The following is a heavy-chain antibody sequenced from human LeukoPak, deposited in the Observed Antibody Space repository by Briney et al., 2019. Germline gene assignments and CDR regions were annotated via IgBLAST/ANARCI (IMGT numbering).Heavy chain of an antibody. Sequence: GASVKVSCKASGYTFTSYAMHWVRQAPGQRLEWMGWINAGNGNTKYSQKFQGRVTITRDTSASTAYMELSSLRSEDTAVYYCARNHDTYYYDSSGYSALGYWGQGTLVTVSS. V-gene: IGHV1-3*01. CDR2: INAGNGNT. D-gene: IGHD3-22*01. CDR1: GYTFTSYA. CDR3: ARNHDTYYYDSSGYSALGY. J-gene: IGHJ4*02.